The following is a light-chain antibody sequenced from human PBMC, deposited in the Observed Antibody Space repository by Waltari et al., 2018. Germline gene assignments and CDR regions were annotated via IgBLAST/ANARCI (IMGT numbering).Light chain of an antibody. J-gene: IGLJ2*01. Sequence: QSALTQPASVSGSPGQSITISCTGTSSDVGAYTSVAWYRQHPGPAPKLWIFYVSHRPSGVSNRFSGSKSGNTASLTISGLQAEDEADYYCSSYTTSSTVVFGGGTKLTVL. CDR1: SSDVGAYTS. CDR3: SSYTTSSTVV. V-gene: IGLV2-14*03. CDR2: YVS.